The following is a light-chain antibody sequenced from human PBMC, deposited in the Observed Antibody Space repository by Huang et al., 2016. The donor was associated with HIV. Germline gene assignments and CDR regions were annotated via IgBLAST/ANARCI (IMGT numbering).Light chain of an antibody. CDR1: QNIGSN. CDR3: QQYNNWPRGT. V-gene: IGKV3-15*01. J-gene: IGKJ1*01. CDR2: GAS. Sequence: EIVMTQSPATLSVSPGERATLSCRASQNIGSNLAWYQQKPGRAPRLLMYGASTRATGIAARFSGSGSGTEFTLTISSLQSDDIAVYHCQQYNNWPRGTFGQGTKVEIK.